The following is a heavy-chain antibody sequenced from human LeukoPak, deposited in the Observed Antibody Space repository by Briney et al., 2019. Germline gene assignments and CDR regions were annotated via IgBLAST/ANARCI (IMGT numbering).Heavy chain of an antibody. D-gene: IGHD6-13*01. V-gene: IGHV1-18*01. CDR3: ARVNHRYSSSTFDY. CDR1: GYTFTSYG. CDR2: ISVYNGNT. Sequence: GASVKVSCKASGYTFTSYGITWVRQAPGQGLEWMGWISVYNGNTNYAQKLQGRVTMTTDTSTSTAFMEVRSLRDDDTAVYYCARVNHRYSSSTFDYWGQGSLVTVSS. J-gene: IGHJ4*02.